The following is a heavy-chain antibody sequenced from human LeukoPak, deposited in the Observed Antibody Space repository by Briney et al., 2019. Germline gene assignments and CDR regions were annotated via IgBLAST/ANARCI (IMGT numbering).Heavy chain of an antibody. D-gene: IGHD1-26*01. J-gene: IGHJ3*02. Sequence: ASVKVSCKASGYTFTGYYMHWVRQAPGQGLEWMGWINPNSGGTKYAQNFQGRVTMTRDTSLSTAYMELSRLRSDDTAVYYCARDRGSPDAFDIWGQGTMVTVPS. CDR3: ARDRGSPDAFDI. CDR1: GYTFTGYY. V-gene: IGHV1-2*02. CDR2: INPNSGGT.